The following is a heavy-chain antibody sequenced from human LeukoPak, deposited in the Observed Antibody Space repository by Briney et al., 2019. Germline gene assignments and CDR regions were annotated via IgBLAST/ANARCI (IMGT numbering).Heavy chain of an antibody. CDR1: GFTFSSYS. D-gene: IGHD3-22*01. J-gene: IGHJ4*02. V-gene: IGHV3-23*01. CDR3: AKDQITYYYDSSGYSFDY. CDR2: ISGSGGST. Sequence: GGSLRLSCAASGFTFSSYSMTWVRQAPGKGLEWVSAISGSGGSTYYADSVKGRFTISRDNSKNTLYLQMNSLRAEDTAVYYCAKDQITYYYDSSGYSFDYWGQGTLVTVSS.